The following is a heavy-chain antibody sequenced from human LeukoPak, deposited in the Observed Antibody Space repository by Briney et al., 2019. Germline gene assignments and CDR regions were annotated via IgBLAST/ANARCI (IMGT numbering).Heavy chain of an antibody. D-gene: IGHD6-19*01. J-gene: IGHJ4*02. Sequence: GRSLRLSRAASGFTFSSYGMHWVRQAPGKGLEWVAVIWYDGSNKYYADSVKGRFTISRDNSKNTLYLQMNSLRAEDTAVYYCAKDLNGSGFGYWGQGTLVTVSS. CDR3: AKDLNGSGFGY. V-gene: IGHV3-33*06. CDR1: GFTFSSYG. CDR2: IWYDGSNK.